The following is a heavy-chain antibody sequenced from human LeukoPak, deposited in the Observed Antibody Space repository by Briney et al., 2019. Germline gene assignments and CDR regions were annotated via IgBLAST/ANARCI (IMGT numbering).Heavy chain of an antibody. J-gene: IGHJ5*01. V-gene: IGHV6-1*01. CDR3: SRGTHWFDS. CDR2: TYYRSNWYT. CDR1: GDSLSSNSAA. Sequence: SQTLSLTRAISGDSLSSNSAAWNWIRQSPSRGLEWLGRTYYRSNWYTDYAVSVSSRITVNPDTSKNQFSLQLNSVTPEDTAVYYCSRGTHWFDSWGQGTLVTVSS. D-gene: IGHD1-7*01.